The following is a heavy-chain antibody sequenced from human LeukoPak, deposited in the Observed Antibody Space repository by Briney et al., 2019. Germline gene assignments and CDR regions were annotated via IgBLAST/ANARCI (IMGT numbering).Heavy chain of an antibody. J-gene: IGHJ4*02. CDR3: AREVRGVIIKG. CDR1: DGSISSGDYY. CDR2: IYYSGST. D-gene: IGHD3-10*01. V-gene: IGHV4-30-4*08. Sequence: SQTLSLTCTVSDGSISSGDYYWSWIRQPPGKGLEWIGYIYYSGSTYYNPSLKSRVTISVDTSKNQFSLKLSSVTAADTAVYYCAREVRGVIIKGWGQGTLVTVSS.